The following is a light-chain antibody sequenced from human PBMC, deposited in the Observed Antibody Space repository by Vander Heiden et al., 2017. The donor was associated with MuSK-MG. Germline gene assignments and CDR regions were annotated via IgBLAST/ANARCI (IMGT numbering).Light chain of an antibody. CDR2: WAS. J-gene: IGKJ3*01. CDR3: QQYYSTPFT. Sequence: DIVMTQSPDSLAVSLGERAIINCKSSQSVLYSSNNKNHLAWYQQKPGQPPKLLIYWASTRESGVPDRFSGSGSGTDFTLTISSLQAEDVAVYYCQQYYSTPFTFGPGTKVEIK. CDR1: QSVLYSSNNKNH. V-gene: IGKV4-1*01.